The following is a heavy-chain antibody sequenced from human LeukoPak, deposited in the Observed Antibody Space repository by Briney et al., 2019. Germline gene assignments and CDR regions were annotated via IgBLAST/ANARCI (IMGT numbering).Heavy chain of an antibody. CDR2: IYYSGST. CDR3: PRASGLRAFDI. V-gene: IGHV4-59*01. Sequence: PSETLSLTCTVSGGSISSYYWSWIRQPPGKGLEWIGYIYYSGSTNYNPSLKSRVTISVDTSKNQFSLKLSSVTAADTAVHYCPRASGLRAFDIWRQGTMVTVSS. J-gene: IGHJ3*02. D-gene: IGHD3-16*01. CDR1: GGSISSYY.